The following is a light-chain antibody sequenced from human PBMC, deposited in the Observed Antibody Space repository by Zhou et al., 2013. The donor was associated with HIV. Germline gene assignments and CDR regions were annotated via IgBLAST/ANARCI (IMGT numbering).Light chain of an antibody. Sequence: DIQMTQSPSSLSASVGDRVTITCRASQSISSYLNWYQQKPGKAPKLLIYAASSLQSGVPSRFSGSGAGTHFTLTITSMQPEDVATYFCQQRDSLPWTFGQGTKVDVK. V-gene: IGKV1-39*01. CDR1: QSISSY. J-gene: IGKJ1*01. CDR2: AAS. CDR3: QQRDSLPWT.